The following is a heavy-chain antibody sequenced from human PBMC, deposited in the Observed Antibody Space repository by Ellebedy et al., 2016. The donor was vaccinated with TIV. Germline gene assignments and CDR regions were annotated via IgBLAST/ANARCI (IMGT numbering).Heavy chain of an antibody. J-gene: IGHJ4*02. Sequence: GGSLRLXXAASGFTFSSYAMSWVRQAPGKGLEWVSAISGSGGSTYYADSVKGRFTISRDNSKNTLFLQMNSLRAEDTAVYYCAKDRNTVVTGYFDYWGQGTLVTVSS. CDR2: ISGSGGST. CDR1: GFTFSSYA. D-gene: IGHD4-23*01. CDR3: AKDRNTVVTGYFDY. V-gene: IGHV3-23*01.